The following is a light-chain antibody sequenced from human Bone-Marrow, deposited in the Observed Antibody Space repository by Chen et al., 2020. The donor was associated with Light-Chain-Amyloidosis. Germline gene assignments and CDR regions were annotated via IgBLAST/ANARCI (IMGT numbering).Light chain of an antibody. CDR1: SSNIGKNY. CDR3: GAWDISLSGRV. CDR2: DSN. V-gene: IGLV1-51*01. J-gene: IGLJ3*02. Sequence: QSALTQPPSLSAAPGQNVTISCSGRSSNIGKNYVSWYQQLPGTAPKLLIYDSNKRPSGIPDRFAGPQSRTSAALGITGLQTGDEADYYCGAWDISLSGRVFGGGTRLTV.